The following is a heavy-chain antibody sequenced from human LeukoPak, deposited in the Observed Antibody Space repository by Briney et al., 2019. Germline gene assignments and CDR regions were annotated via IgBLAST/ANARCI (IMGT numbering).Heavy chain of an antibody. CDR3: ATGWLASLGVDY. J-gene: IGHJ4*02. CDR2: VDPEDGET. V-gene: IGHV1-69-2*01. Sequence: ASVKVSCKVSGYTFTDYYMHWVQQAPGKGLEWMGLVDPEDGETIYAEKFQGRVTITADTSTDTAYMELSGLRSEDTAVYYCATGWLASLGVDYWGQGTLVTVSS. D-gene: IGHD6-19*01. CDR1: GYTFTDYY.